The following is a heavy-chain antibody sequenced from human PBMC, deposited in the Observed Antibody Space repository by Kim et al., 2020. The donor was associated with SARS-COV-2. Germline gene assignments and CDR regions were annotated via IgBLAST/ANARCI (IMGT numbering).Heavy chain of an antibody. CDR3: AKDLGYCSSSICYPPYGMDV. Sequence: GGSLRLSCAASGFTFRTYAMSWVRQTPGRGLEWVSAISDSGDNTYYADSVKGRFTVSRDNSKNTLYLQMNSLRAVDAAVYYCAKDLGYCSSSICYPPYGMDVWGQWTTVTVSS. V-gene: IGHV3-23*01. J-gene: IGHJ6*02. CDR1: GFTFRTYA. CDR2: ISDSGDNT. D-gene: IGHD2-2*01.